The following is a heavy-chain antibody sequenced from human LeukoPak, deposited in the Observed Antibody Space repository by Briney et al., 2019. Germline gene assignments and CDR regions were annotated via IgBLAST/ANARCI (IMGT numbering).Heavy chain of an antibody. D-gene: IGHD6-19*01. CDR1: GYTFTVYY. J-gene: IGHJ4*02. CDR2: INPNSGGT. V-gene: IGHV1-2*06. Sequence: GASVKVSCKAPGYTFTVYYMRRVRQAPGQGLEWMGRINPNSGGTNYAQKFQGRVTMTRDTSISTAYMELSRLRADDTAVYYCAPRGGGSGWYDFDYWGQGTLVTVSS. CDR3: APRGGGSGWYDFDY.